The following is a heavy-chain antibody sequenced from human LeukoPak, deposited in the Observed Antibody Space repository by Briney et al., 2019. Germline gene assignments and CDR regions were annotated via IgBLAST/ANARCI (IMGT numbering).Heavy chain of an antibody. Sequence: PGGSLRLSCAASGFTFSSYGMHWVRQAPGKGLEWVAVIWYDGSNKYYADSVKGRFTISRDNSKNTLYLQMNSLRAEDTAVYYCARVSWYLNIFSKDAFDIWGQGTMVTVSS. V-gene: IGHV3-33*01. D-gene: IGHD6-13*01. J-gene: IGHJ3*02. CDR2: IWYDGSNK. CDR3: ARVSWYLNIFSKDAFDI. CDR1: GFTFSSYG.